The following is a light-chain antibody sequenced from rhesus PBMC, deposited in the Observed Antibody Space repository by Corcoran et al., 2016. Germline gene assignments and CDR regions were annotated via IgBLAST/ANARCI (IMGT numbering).Light chain of an antibody. CDR2: GAS. CDR3: QQSSNLFT. V-gene: IGKV3-24*04. J-gene: IGKJ3*01. CDR1: QSVGSY. Sequence: ETVVTQSPATLSLSPGERATLSCRASQSVGSYLAWYQQKPGQAPRLLISGASSRAMGIPDRVRGSGSGTDFTLTISSLEPEDVGVYYCQQSSNLFTFGPGTKLDIK.